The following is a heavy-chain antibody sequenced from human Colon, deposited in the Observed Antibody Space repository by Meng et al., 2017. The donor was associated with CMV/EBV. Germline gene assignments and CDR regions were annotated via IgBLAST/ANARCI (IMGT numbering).Heavy chain of an antibody. V-gene: IGHV3-20*04. Sequence: GESLKISCAASGFTFDDYGMSWVRQAPGKGLECVSGINWNGGSTGYADSVKGRFTISRDNAKNSLYLQMNSLRAEDTALYYCARGMYNWNRLIFDYWGQGTLVTVSS. CDR1: GFTFDDYG. CDR3: ARGMYNWNRLIFDY. CDR2: INWNGGST. D-gene: IGHD1-20*01. J-gene: IGHJ4*02.